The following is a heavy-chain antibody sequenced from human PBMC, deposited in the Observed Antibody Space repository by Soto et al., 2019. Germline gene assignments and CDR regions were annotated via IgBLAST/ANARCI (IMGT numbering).Heavy chain of an antibody. V-gene: IGHV1-2*06. J-gene: IGHJ5*02. CDR2: INPNSGAT. Sequence: GXGVTVSCNASVCPFSCYFIHSLRPAPGQGLEWMGRINPNSGATNYARKFQDRVTMTRDTYINTAYMELSSLRSDDTAIYYCANLPPTPDWFDPWGQRTLVTVSS. D-gene: IGHD2-15*01. CDR3: ANLPPTPDWFDP. CDR1: VCPFSCYF.